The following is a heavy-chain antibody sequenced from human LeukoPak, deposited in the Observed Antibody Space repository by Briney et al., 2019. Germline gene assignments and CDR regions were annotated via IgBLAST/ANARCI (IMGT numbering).Heavy chain of an antibody. CDR2: FDPEDGET. CDR1: GYTLTELS. V-gene: IGHV1-24*01. D-gene: IGHD4-17*01. Sequence: AAVKVSCKVSGYTLTELSMRWVRQAPGKGIEWMGGFDPEDGETIYAQKFQGRVTMTEDTSTDTAYMELSSLRSEDTAVYYCATARTSDYGDDYYYYYYGMDVWGQGTTVTVSS. CDR3: ATARTSDYGDDYYYYYYGMDV. J-gene: IGHJ6*02.